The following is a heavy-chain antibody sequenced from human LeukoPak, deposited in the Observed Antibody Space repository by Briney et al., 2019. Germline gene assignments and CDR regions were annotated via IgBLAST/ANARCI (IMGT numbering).Heavy chain of an antibody. CDR3: ARGGIGFGELALFDY. Sequence: SQTLSLTCTVSGGSISSGGYYWSWIRQHPGKGLEWIGRIYTSGSTNYNPSLKSRVTISVDTSKNQFSLKLSSVTAADTAVYYCARGGIGFGELALFDYWGQGTLVTVSS. D-gene: IGHD3-10*01. J-gene: IGHJ4*02. V-gene: IGHV4-61*02. CDR2: IYTSGST. CDR1: GGSISSGGYY.